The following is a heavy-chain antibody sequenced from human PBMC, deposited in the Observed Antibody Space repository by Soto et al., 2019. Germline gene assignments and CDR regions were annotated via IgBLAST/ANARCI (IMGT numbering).Heavy chain of an antibody. V-gene: IGHV3-30*18. J-gene: IGHJ6*02. CDR2: ISHEGSFK. CDR3: AKEGGYGDRIADDYYYYGMDV. D-gene: IGHD2-21*02. Sequence: TGGSLRLSCEVSGFSFRSFGMHWVRQAPGKGLEWVTVISHEGSFKHYADSVKGRFTISRDDSKNTLYLEMNSLRAEDTAVYYCAKEGGYGDRIADDYYYYGMDVWGQGTTVTVSS. CDR1: GFSFRSFG.